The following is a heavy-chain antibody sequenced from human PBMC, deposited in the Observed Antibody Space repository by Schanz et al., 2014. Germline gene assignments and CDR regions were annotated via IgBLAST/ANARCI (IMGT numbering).Heavy chain of an antibody. V-gene: IGHV4-31*03. Sequence: QVQLQESGPGLVKPSQTLSLTCTVSGASISSGGYYWDWIRLLPGKGLEWIGYISYSGSTSFNPSLKSRLSMSVGTSKNKFSLRLSSVTAADTAVYYCARHGGIPYYPMDVWGQGTTVTVSS. CDR1: GASISSGGYY. CDR2: ISYSGST. D-gene: IGHD3-16*01. J-gene: IGHJ6*02. CDR3: ARHGGIPYYPMDV.